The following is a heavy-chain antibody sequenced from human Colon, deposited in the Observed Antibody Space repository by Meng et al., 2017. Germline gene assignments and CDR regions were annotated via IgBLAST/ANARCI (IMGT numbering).Heavy chain of an antibody. Sequence: QEQLQQSCPGLVKPSQTLSLTCAISVASVSSNSAAWNWIRQSPSRGLEWLGRTYYRSKYYNDYALSVKSRITINPDTSKNQFSLQLNSVTPEDTAIYYCARDWGDVRGGFDFWGQGTLVTVSS. CDR3: ARDWGDVRGGFDF. J-gene: IGHJ4*02. CDR1: VASVSSNSAA. D-gene: IGHD3-10*02. V-gene: IGHV6-1*01. CDR2: TYYRSKYYN.